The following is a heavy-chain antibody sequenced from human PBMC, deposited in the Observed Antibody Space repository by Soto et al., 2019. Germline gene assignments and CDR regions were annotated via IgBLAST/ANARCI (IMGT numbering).Heavy chain of an antibody. CDR1: GFTFNNAW. CDR3: TTEWLDQFGAFDV. V-gene: IGHV3-15*01. J-gene: IGHJ3*01. D-gene: IGHD3-22*01. Sequence: GGSLRLSCAASGFTFNNAWMTWVRQAPGKGLEWVGRVKSKTDGGTTDYAAPVKGRFTISRDDSKNTLYLQMNGLKTEDTAVYYCTTEWLDQFGAFDVWAQGTMVTVSS. CDR2: VKSKTDGGTT.